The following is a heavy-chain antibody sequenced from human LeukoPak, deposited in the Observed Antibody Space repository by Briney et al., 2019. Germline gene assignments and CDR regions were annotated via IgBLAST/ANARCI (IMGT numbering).Heavy chain of an antibody. J-gene: IGHJ6*03. CDR2: IKQDGSEK. D-gene: IGHD3-16*01. Sequence: TGGSLRLSCAASGFTFSSYWMSWVRQAPGKGLEWVANIKQDGSEKYYVDSVKGRFTISRDNAKNSLYLQMNSLRAEDTAMYYCARRSEFGVLYYMDVWGKGTTVTVSS. CDR1: GFTFSSYW. CDR3: ARRSEFGVLYYMDV. V-gene: IGHV3-7*01.